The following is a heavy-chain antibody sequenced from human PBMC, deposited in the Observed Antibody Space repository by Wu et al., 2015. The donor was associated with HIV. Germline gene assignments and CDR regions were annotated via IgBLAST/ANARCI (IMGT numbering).Heavy chain of an antibody. D-gene: IGHD3/OR15-3a*01. CDR2: IRPDSGAT. J-gene: IGHJ6*03. CDR1: GYTFTDHY. Sequence: QVQLVQSGAELTKPGASVRVSCQTSGYTFTDHYIHWVRQAPGQGLEWMGWIRPDSGATHYAEKFQDRVTMTRDASISTAYMQLNRLRSDDTAVYFCARDLGNDFAVRGYYWYMDVWGRGTAITVSS. V-gene: IGHV1-2*02. CDR3: ARDLGNDFAVRGYYWYMDV.